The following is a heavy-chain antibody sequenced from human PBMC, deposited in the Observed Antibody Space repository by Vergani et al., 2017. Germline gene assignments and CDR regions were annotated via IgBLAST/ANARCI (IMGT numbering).Heavy chain of an antibody. V-gene: IGHV4-39*01. CDR3: ARHSTVEWLVKLGWIDP. Sequence: QLQLQESGPGLVKPSATPSLTCSVPGASIRSSNYYWGWIRQPPGKGLEWIASIYYSGGTYYNPSLKSRVTISVDTSKNQFSMKLSSVTAADTAVYFCARHSTVEWLVKLGWIDPWGQGILVTVSS. J-gene: IGHJ5*02. D-gene: IGHD6-19*01. CDR1: GASIRSSNYY. CDR2: IYYSGGT.